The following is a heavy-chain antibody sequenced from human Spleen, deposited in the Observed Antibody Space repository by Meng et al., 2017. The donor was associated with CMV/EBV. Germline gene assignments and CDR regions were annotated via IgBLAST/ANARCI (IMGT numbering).Heavy chain of an antibody. J-gene: IGHJ4*02. Sequence: GESLKISCAASGFTFSSYTMNWVRQAPGKGLEWVSSISITSTYIYYADSLKGRFTISRDNSKNTLYLQMDSLRHEDTAFYHCVKEGIRDEWPRDFDYWGQGLLVTVSS. CDR2: ISITSTYI. D-gene: IGHD2-21*01. CDR3: VKEGIRDEWPRDFDY. V-gene: IGHV3-21*01. CDR1: GFTFSSYT.